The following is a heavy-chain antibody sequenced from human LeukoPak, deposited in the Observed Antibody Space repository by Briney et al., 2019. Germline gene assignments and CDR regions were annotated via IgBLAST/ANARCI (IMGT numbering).Heavy chain of an antibody. CDR1: GGSISSYY. CDR3: ARDRVVPAAPSYYYYMDV. Sequence: SETLSLTCTVSGGSISSYYWSWIRRPPGKGLEWIGYIYYSGSTNYNPSLKSRVTISVDTSKNQFSLKLSSVTAADTAVYYCARDRVVPAAPSYYYYMDVWGKGTTVTVSS. J-gene: IGHJ6*03. CDR2: IYYSGST. D-gene: IGHD2-2*01. V-gene: IGHV4-59*01.